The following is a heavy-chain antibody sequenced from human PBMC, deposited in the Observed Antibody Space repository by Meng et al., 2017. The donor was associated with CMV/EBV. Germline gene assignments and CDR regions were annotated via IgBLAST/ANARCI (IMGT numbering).Heavy chain of an antibody. CDR1: GFTFSSYA. V-gene: IGHV3-30*04. Sequence: GESLKISCAASGFTFSSYAMHWVRQAPGKGLEWVAVISYDGSNKYYADSAKGRFTISRDNSKNTLYLQMNSLRAEDTAVYYCAREPTEHIVVVIAILTYGMDVWGQGTTVTVSS. J-gene: IGHJ6*02. CDR3: AREPTEHIVVVIAILTYGMDV. D-gene: IGHD2-21*01. CDR2: ISYDGSNK.